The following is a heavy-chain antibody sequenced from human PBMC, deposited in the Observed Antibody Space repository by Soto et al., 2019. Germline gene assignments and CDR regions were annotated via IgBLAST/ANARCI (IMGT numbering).Heavy chain of an antibody. Sequence: SVKVSCTASGGAFSIYAISWVRQAPGQGLEWMGGIIPIFGTANYAQKFQGRVTITADESTSTAYMELSSLGSEDTAVYYCARGPAALLDVWGQGTTVTVSS. CDR2: IIPIFGTA. D-gene: IGHD2-15*01. CDR1: GGAFSIYA. V-gene: IGHV1-69*13. J-gene: IGHJ6*02. CDR3: ARGPAALLDV.